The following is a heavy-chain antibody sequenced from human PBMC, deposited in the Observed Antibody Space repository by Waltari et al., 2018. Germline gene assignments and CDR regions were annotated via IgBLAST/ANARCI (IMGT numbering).Heavy chain of an antibody. CDR2: IFYSGST. Sequence: QVQLQESGPGLVKPSETLSLTCTVSGGSISTDYWSWIRPPPGKGLEWIGLIFYSGSTHQNPSLKSRVSISVDTSKNQFSLKLSSVTAADTAVYYCVRGAVKAWYFDLWGRGTLVTVSS. CDR1: GGSISTDY. V-gene: IGHV4-59*01. CDR3: VRGAVKAWYFDL. J-gene: IGHJ2*01. D-gene: IGHD4-17*01.